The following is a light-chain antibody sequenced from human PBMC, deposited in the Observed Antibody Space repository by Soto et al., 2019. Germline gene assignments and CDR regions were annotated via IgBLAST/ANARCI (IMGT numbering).Light chain of an antibody. V-gene: IGLV2-14*03. J-gene: IGLJ2*01. CDR1: SSDVGGYNY. Sequence: QSALTQPASVSGSPGQSITISCTGTSSDVGGYNYVSWYQQHPGKAPKLIIYEVSNRPSGISSRFSGSKSGNTASLTISGLQAEDEADYFCTSFTSAITLVLFGGGTQLTVL. CDR2: EVS. CDR3: TSFTSAITLVL.